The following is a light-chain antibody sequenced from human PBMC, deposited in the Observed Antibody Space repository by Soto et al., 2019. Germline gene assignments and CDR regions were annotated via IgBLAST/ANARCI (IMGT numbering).Light chain of an antibody. CDR3: SSYSSGTTHVV. CDR2: DVN. Sequence: QSALTQSASVSGSPGQSITISCTGTSSDVGGFNYVSWYQQHPGKAPKLMIYDVNDRPSGVSDRFSGSKSGNTASLTISGLQAEDEADYFCSSYSSGTTHVVFGGGTKVTVL. CDR1: SSDVGGFNY. V-gene: IGLV2-14*03. J-gene: IGLJ2*01.